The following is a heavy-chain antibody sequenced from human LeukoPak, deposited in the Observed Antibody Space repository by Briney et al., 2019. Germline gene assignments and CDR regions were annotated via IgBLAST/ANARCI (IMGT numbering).Heavy chain of an antibody. V-gene: IGHV3-15*01. CDR3: TTDPQGSILRYFDWFEAY. J-gene: IGHJ4*02. CDR2: IKSKTDGGTT. D-gene: IGHD3-9*01. CDR1: GFTFSNAW. Sequence: PGGSLRLSCAASGFTFSNAWMSWVRQAPGKGLEWVGRIKSKTDGGTTDYAAPVKGRFTILRDDSKNTLYLQMNSLKTEDTAVYYCTTDPQGSILRYFDWFEAYWGQGTLVTVSS.